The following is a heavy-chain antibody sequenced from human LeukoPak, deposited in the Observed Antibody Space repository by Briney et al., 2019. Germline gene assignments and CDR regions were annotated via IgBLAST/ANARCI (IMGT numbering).Heavy chain of an antibody. V-gene: IGHV3-15*01. Sequence: PGGSLRLSCVVSGFPFSNAWLQWVRQAPGKGLEWVGRIKGTDVGGTADYAVPVQGRFTISRDDSQNTMYLQMNSLKTEDTAVYYCTTVSHIGGRPGDQGTLVTVSS. J-gene: IGHJ4*02. CDR2: IKGTDVGGTA. CDR3: TTVSHIGGRP. D-gene: IGHD6-6*01. CDR1: GFPFSNAW.